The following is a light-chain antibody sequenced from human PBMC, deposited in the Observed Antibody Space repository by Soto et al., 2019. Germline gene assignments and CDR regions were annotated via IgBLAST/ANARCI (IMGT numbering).Light chain of an antibody. CDR3: SSYTTSNTRQIV. J-gene: IGLJ1*01. Sequence: QSALTQPASVSGSPGQSITISCTGTSSDVGGYNYVSWYHQHPGKAPKFIIYDVSNRPSGVSNRFSGSKSGNTASLTNSGLQAEDEADYYCSSYTTSNTRQIVFGTGTKLTVL. CDR2: DVS. V-gene: IGLV2-14*01. CDR1: SSDVGGYNY.